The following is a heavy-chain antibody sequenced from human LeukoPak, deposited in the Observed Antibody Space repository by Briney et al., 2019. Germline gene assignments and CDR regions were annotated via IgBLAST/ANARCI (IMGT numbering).Heavy chain of an antibody. D-gene: IGHD3-3*01. CDR1: GGSISSGSYY. Sequence: SQTLYLTCTVSGGSISSGSYYWSWIRQPAGKGLEWIGRIYTSGSTNYNPSLKSRVTISVDTSKNQFSLKLSSVTAADTAVYYCARGGVYYDFWSGYYGDYWGQGTLVTVSS. CDR3: ARGGVYYDFWSGYYGDY. CDR2: IYTSGST. J-gene: IGHJ4*02. V-gene: IGHV4-61*02.